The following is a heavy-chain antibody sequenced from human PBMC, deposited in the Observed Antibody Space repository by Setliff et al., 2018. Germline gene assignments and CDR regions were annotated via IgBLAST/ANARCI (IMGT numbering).Heavy chain of an antibody. CDR3: ARVSMLAAAGYYSYYYGMDV. CDR2: IYYSGST. V-gene: IGHV4-39*07. J-gene: IGHJ6*02. CDR1: GGSISGRLCY. D-gene: IGHD6-13*01. Sequence: SETLSLTCTVSGGSISGRLCYWGWIRQPPGKGLEWIGTIYYSGSTYYNPSLKSRVTISVDTSKNQFSLKLSSVTAADTAVYYCARVSMLAAAGYYSYYYGMDVWGQGTTVTVSS.